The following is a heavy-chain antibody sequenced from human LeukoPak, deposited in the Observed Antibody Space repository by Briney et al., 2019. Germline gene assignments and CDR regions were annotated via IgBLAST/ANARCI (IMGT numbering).Heavy chain of an antibody. CDR2: IIPIFGTA. CDR1: GGTFSSYA. V-gene: IGHV1-69*01. Sequence: ASVTVSCKASGGTFSSYAISWVRQAPGQGLEWMGGIIPIFGTANYAQKFQGRVTITADESTSTAYMELSSLRSEDTAVYYCARASGELLSRSDYYYYMDVWGKGTTVTVSS. CDR3: ARASGELLSRSDYYYYMDV. J-gene: IGHJ6*03. D-gene: IGHD3-10*01.